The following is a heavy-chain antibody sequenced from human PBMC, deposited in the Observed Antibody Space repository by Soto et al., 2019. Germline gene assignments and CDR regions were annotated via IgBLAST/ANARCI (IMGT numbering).Heavy chain of an antibody. J-gene: IGHJ5*02. CDR3: ASKYYYDSDSWFDP. Sequence: PSETLSLTCAVSGGSISSSNWWSWVRQPPGKGLEWIGEIYHSGSTNYNPSLKSRVTISVDKSKNQFSLKLSSVTAADTAVYYCASKYYYDSDSWFDPWGQGTLVTVSS. D-gene: IGHD3-22*01. CDR1: GGSISSSNW. CDR2: IYHSGST. V-gene: IGHV4-4*02.